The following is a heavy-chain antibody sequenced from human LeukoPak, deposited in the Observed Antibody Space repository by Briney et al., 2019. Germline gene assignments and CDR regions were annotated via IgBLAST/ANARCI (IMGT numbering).Heavy chain of an antibody. CDR1: GGTFSSYA. Sequence: GASVKVSCKAPGGTFSSYAISWVRQAPGQGREWMGRIIPILGIANYAQKFQGRVTITADKSTSTAYMELSSLRSEDTAVYYCARDSSIGYYYGSGSSDYWGQGTLVTVSS. J-gene: IGHJ4*02. V-gene: IGHV1-69*04. CDR2: IIPILGIA. CDR3: ARDSSIGYYYGSGSSDY. D-gene: IGHD3-10*01.